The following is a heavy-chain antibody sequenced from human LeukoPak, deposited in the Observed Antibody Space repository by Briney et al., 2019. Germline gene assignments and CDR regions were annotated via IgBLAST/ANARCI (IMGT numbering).Heavy chain of an antibody. CDR2: INSDGSST. CDR3: AKDIGPHINYYDGNWFDP. Sequence: SGGSLRLSCAASRFTFSTYWMHWVRQAPGKGLVWVSRINSDGSSTDYADSVKGRFTISRDNAKNSLYLQMNSLRAEDTALYYCAKDIGPHINYYDGNWFDPWGQGTLVTVSS. V-gene: IGHV3-74*01. CDR1: RFTFSTYW. D-gene: IGHD3-22*01. J-gene: IGHJ5*02.